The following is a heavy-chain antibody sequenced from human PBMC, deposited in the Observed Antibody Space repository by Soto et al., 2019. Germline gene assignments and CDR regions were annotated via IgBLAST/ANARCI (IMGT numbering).Heavy chain of an antibody. D-gene: IGHD3-3*01. CDR2: INPSGGST. J-gene: IGHJ3*02. Sequence: ASVKVSCKASGYTFTSYYMHWVRQAPGQGLEWMGIINPSGGSTSYAQKFQGRVTMTRDTSTSTVYMELSSLRSEDTAVYYCARGLRFLEWLFPDALDIWGQGTMVTVSS. CDR1: GYTFTSYY. V-gene: IGHV1-46*03. CDR3: ARGLRFLEWLFPDALDI.